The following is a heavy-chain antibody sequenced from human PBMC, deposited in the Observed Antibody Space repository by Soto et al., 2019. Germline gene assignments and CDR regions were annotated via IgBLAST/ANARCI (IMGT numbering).Heavy chain of an antibody. CDR3: ATIAAAGNNVYYYGLDV. V-gene: IGHV3-74*01. CDR1: GFTFSSYW. J-gene: IGHJ6*02. Sequence: GGSLRLSCAASGFTFSSYWMHWVRQAPGKGLVWVSRINSDGSSTSYADSVKGRFTISRDNAKNTLYLQMNSLRAEDTAVYYCATIAAAGNNVYYYGLDVWGQGTTVTVSS. CDR2: INSDGSST. D-gene: IGHD6-13*01.